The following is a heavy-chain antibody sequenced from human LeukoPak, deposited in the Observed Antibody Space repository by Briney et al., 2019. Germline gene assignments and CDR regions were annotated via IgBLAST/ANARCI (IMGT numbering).Heavy chain of an antibody. CDR3: ARGALLWFGAKMEYYFDY. Sequence: SETLSLTCTVSDGSINGYYWSWIRQSPGKGLESLGYIYYTGSTNYNPSLKSRVTMSVDTSRNQFFLRLSSVTAADTAVYYCARGALLWFGAKMEYYFDYWGQGTPLTVSS. CDR1: DGSINGYY. V-gene: IGHV4-59*01. J-gene: IGHJ4*02. CDR2: IYYTGST. D-gene: IGHD3-10*01.